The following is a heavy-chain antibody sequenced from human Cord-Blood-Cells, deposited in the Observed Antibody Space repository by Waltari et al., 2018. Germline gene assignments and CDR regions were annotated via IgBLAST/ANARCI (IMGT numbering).Heavy chain of an antibody. J-gene: IGHJ3*02. CDR2: NKPNSGGT. CDR3: ARELTGDDAFDI. D-gene: IGHD7-27*01. V-gene: IGHV1-2*04. Sequence: QVQLVQSGAEVKKPGASVKVSCKASGYTFTGYYMHWVRQAPGQGLEWRGWNKPNSGGTNYAQKFQGWVTMTRDASISTAYMELSRLRSDDTAVYYCARELTGDDAFDIWGQGTMVTVSS. CDR1: GYTFTGYY.